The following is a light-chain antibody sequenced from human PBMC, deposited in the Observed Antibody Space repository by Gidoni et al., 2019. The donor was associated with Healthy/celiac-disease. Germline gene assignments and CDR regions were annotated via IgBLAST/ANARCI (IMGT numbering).Light chain of an antibody. CDR2: DAS. CDR3: QQANSFPPT. CDR1: QGISIW. J-gene: IGKJ3*01. V-gene: IGKV1-12*01. Sequence: DIQMTQSPSSVSASVGDRVTITCRASQGISIWLAWYQQKPGKVPKLLIYDASSLQSGVPSRFSCSGSWTDFTLTISSLQPEDFATYYFQQANSFPPTFGPGTKVDIK.